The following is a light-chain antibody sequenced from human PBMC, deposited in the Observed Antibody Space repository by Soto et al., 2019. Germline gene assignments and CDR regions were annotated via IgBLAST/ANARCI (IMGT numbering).Light chain of an antibody. J-gene: IGKJ1*01. CDR1: QSVSSNY. V-gene: IGKV3-20*01. CDR2: GAS. Sequence: EIVLTQSPGTLSLSPGERATLSCRASQSVSSNYLAWYQQKAGQAPRLLIYGASTRATGIPARFSGSGSGTEFTLTISSLQSEDFATYYCQQSYSTPPTFGQGTKVDIK. CDR3: QQSYSTPPT.